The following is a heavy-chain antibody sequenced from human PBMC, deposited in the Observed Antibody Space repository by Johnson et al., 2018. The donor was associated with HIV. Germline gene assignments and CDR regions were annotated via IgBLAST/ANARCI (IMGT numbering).Heavy chain of an antibody. Sequence: QVQLVESGGGVVQPGRSLRLSCAASGFTFSSFGMHWDRQAPGKGLEWVAVIWYDGSDKYYADSVKGRFTISRENAKNSLYLQMKSLRAEDTALYYCASHRSIAADDAFDIWGQGTMVTVSS. CDR1: GFTFSSFG. V-gene: IGHV3-33*01. J-gene: IGHJ3*02. CDR3: ASHRSIAADDAFDI. CDR2: IWYDGSDK. D-gene: IGHD6-13*01.